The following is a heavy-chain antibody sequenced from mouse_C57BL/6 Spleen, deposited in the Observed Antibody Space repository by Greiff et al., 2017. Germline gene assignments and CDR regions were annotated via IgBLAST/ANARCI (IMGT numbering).Heavy chain of an antibody. CDR2: IDPSDSYT. CDR3: ARSSTTVVPHFDY. V-gene: IGHV1-69*01. CDR1: GYTFTSYW. Sequence: VQLQQPGAELVMPGASVKLSCKASGYTFTSYWMHWVKPRPGQGLEWIGEIDPSDSYTNYNQKFKGKSTLTVDKSSSTAYMQLSSLTSEDSAVYYCARSSTTVVPHFDYWGQGTTLTVSS. J-gene: IGHJ2*01. D-gene: IGHD1-1*01.